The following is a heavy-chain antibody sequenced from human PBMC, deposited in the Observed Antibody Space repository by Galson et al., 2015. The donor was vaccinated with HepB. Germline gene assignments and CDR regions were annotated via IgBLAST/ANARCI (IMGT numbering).Heavy chain of an antibody. J-gene: IGHJ3*02. V-gene: IGHV3-33*06. CDR3: AKDTGTTGTLGAFDI. Sequence: LRLSCAASGFTFSSYGMHWVRQAPGKGLEWVAVIWYDGSNKYYADSVKGRFTISRDNSKNTLYLQMNSLRAEDTALYYCAKDTGTTGTLGAFDIWGQGTMVTVSS. CDR1: GFTFSSYG. D-gene: IGHD1-1*01. CDR2: IWYDGSNK.